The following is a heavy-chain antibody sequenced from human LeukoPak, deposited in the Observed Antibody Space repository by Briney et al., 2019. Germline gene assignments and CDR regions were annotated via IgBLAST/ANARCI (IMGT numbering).Heavy chain of an antibody. D-gene: IGHD3-22*01. V-gene: IGHV4-34*01. CDR2: INHSGST. J-gene: IGHJ3*02. CDR1: GGSFSGYY. CDR3: AREAMIVEPFYAFDI. Sequence: SETLSLTCAVYGGSFSGYYWSWIRQPPGKGLEWIGEINHSGSTNYNPSLKSRVTISVDTSKNQFSLKLSSVTAADTAVYYCAREAMIVEPFYAFDIWGQGTMVTVSS.